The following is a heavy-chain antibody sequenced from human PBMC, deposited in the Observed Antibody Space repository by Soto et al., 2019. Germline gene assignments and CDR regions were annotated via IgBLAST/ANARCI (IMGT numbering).Heavy chain of an antibody. CDR2: MNPNRGNT. D-gene: IGHD4-4*01. V-gene: IGHV1-8*01. Sequence: QVQLVQSGAEVKKPGASVKVSCNASGYTFTSYDINWVRQATGQELEWMGWMNPNRGNTGYAQKFRGRVTMTGNTSMSTAYMELSSLRSEDKAVYFCARGYSNPLDYWGQGTLVTVSS. J-gene: IGHJ4*02. CDR1: GYTFTSYD. CDR3: ARGYSNPLDY.